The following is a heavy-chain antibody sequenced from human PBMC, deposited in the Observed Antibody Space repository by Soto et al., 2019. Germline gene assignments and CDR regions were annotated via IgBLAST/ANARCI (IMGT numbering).Heavy chain of an antibody. J-gene: IGHJ5*02. CDR1: GYTFTSYA. V-gene: IGHV1-3*01. D-gene: IGHD2-2*02. CDR3: ARDAFGYCSSTSCYMVYWFDP. Sequence: VKVSCKASGYTFTSYAMHWVRQAPGQRLEWMGWINAGNGNTKYSQKFQGRVTITRDTSASTAYMELSSLRSEDTAVYYCARDAFGYCSSTSCYMVYWFDPWGQGTMVTVYS. CDR2: INAGNGNT.